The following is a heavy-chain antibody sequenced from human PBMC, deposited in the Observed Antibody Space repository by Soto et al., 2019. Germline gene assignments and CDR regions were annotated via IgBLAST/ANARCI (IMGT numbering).Heavy chain of an antibody. J-gene: IGHJ2*01. V-gene: IGHV4-59*01. D-gene: IGHD2-15*01. Sequence: SETLSLTCTVSGGFISTYYWTWVRQPPGKGLEWIGYIYYIGNTDYNPSLKSRATISVDTSKNQFSLKLRSVTAADTAVYYCARPGLRRDWYFDLWGRGTLVTVS. CDR2: IYYIGNT. CDR1: GGFISTYY. CDR3: ARPGLRRDWYFDL.